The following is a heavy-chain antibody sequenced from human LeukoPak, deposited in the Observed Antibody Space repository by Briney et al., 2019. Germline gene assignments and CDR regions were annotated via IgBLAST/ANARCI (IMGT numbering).Heavy chain of an antibody. CDR1: GGSISSGGYY. CDR2: IYYSGST. Sequence: SETLSLNCTVSGGSISSGGYYWSWIRQHPGKGLEWIGYIYYSGSTYYNPSLKSRVTISVDTSKDQFSLKLSSVTAADTAVYYCARGGRGKSGFDYWGQGTLVTVSS. V-gene: IGHV4-31*03. D-gene: IGHD2-15*01. CDR3: ARGGRGKSGFDY. J-gene: IGHJ4*02.